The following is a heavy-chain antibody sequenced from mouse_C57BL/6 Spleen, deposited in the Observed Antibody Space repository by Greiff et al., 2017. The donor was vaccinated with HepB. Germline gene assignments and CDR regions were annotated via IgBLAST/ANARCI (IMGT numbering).Heavy chain of an antibody. CDR3: TRWLLRDFDY. Sequence: QVQLQQPGAELVKPGASVKMSCKASGYTFTSYWITWVKQRPGQGLEWIGAIDPETGGTAYNQKFKGKAILTADKSSSTAYMELRSLTSEDSAVYYCTRWLLRDFDYWGQGTTLTVSS. CDR1: GYTFTSYW. CDR2: IDPETGGT. V-gene: IGHV1-55*01. D-gene: IGHD2-3*01. J-gene: IGHJ2*01.